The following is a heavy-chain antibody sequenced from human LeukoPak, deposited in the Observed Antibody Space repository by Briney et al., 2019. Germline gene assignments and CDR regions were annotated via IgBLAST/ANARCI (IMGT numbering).Heavy chain of an antibody. D-gene: IGHD1-26*01. Sequence: SGTLSLTCAVSGGSISSGNWWSWVRQPPGKGLEWIGEIFRSGSTNYNPSLKSRVTISVDKSNNQFSLKLSSVTAADTAVYYCARGRGSGSNYEILDYWGQGTLVTVSS. CDR1: GGSISSGNW. CDR3: ARGRGSGSNYEILDY. V-gene: IGHV4-4*02. J-gene: IGHJ4*02. CDR2: IFRSGST.